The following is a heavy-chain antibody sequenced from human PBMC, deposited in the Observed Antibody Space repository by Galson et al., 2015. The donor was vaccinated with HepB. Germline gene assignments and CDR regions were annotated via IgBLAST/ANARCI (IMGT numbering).Heavy chain of an antibody. V-gene: IGHV3-53*01. J-gene: IGHJ6*02. CDR2: IYSDGST. CDR3: TRVGNGPAGAGD. D-gene: IGHD2-2*01. CDR1: GFIVSSTY. Sequence: SLRLSCAASGFIVSSTYMSWVRQAPGKGLEWVSVIYSDGSTYYADSARGRFTISRDKSKNTLSLQMNSLRAEDTAMYYCTRVGNGPAGAGDWGQGTTVTVSS.